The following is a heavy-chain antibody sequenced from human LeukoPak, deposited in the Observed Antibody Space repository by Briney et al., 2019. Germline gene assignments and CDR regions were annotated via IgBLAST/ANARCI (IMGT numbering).Heavy chain of an antibody. Sequence: PSETLSLTCTVSGGSISSSSYYWGWIRQPPGKGLEWIGSIYYSGSTYYNPSLKSRVTISVDTSKNQFSLKLSSVTAADTAVYYCARALRWFSYFDYWGQGTLVTVSS. D-gene: IGHD4-23*01. J-gene: IGHJ4*02. CDR3: ARALRWFSYFDY. CDR2: IYYSGST. V-gene: IGHV4-39*01. CDR1: GGSISSSSYY.